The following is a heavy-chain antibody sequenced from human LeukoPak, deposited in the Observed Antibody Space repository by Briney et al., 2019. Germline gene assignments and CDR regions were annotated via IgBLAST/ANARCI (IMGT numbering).Heavy chain of an antibody. D-gene: IGHD1-20*01. J-gene: IGHJ4*02. Sequence: PGGSLRLSCAASGFTFSDYYMNWIRQAPGKGLEWISYISKSGDSMHYADSVKGRFTISRDNAKNSLCLQMNSLRVEDTAVYYCARGNWYSFDYWGQGALVTVSS. CDR1: GFTFSDYY. CDR2: ISKSGDSM. CDR3: ARGNWYSFDY. V-gene: IGHV3-11*01.